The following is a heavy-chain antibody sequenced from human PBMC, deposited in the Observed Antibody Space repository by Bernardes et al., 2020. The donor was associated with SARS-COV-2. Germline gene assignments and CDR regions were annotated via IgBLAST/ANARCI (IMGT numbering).Heavy chain of an antibody. CDR3: TRGGRVFDVVVVPTAPDY. J-gene: IGHJ4*02. V-gene: IGHV3-33*08. Sequence: LRLSCAASGFAFSIYGMHWVRQAPGKGLEWVAIIWSDGSDKYYADSVKGRFTISRDNSKSTLYLQMNSLRVEDTAVYYCTRGGRVFDVVVVPTAPDYWGQGTPVTVSS. CDR2: IWSDGSDK. CDR1: GFAFSIYG. D-gene: IGHD2-2*01.